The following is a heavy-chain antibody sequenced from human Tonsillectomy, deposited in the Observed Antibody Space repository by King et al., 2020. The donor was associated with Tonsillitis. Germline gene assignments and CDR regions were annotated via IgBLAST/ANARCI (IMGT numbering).Heavy chain of an antibody. CDR2: INPSGGST. D-gene: IGHD3-22*01. V-gene: IGHV1-46*01. CDR3: ARAQTGVVTYCDY. J-gene: IGHJ4*02. CDR1: GYTLTSYY. Sequence: VQLVESGAEVKKPGASVKVSCKASGYTLTSYYMHWVRQAPGQGLEWMGIINPSGGSTSYAQKFQGRVTMTREPSTNTVSMELSSLISEDPAVYYCARAQTGVVTYCDYWGQGTLVTVSS.